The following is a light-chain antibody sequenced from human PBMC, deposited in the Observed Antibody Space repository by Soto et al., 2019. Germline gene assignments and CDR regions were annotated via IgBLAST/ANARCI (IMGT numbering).Light chain of an antibody. CDR3: EKYNSAPRT. J-gene: IGKJ1*01. Sequence: DIQMTQSPSSLSASVGDRVTITCLASQGISKYLAWYQQKPGKVPKLLIYASSTLQSGVPPRFSGSGSGTDVTLTIGILQPEDVATYYCEKYNSAPRTFGKGTEVDIK. CDR2: ASS. CDR1: QGISKY. V-gene: IGKV1-27*01.